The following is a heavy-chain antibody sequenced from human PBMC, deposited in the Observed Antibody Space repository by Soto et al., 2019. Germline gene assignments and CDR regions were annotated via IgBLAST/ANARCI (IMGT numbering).Heavy chain of an antibody. CDR2: INHSGST. CDR3: ARGGQHIVVVIATQSPYYFDY. Sequence: PSETLSLTCAVYGGSFSGYYWSWIRQPPGKGLEWIGEINHSGSTNYNPSFKSRVTISVDTSKNQFSLKLSSVTAADTAVYYCARGGQHIVVVIATQSPYYFDYSGQGTLVTVSS. CDR1: GGSFSGYY. D-gene: IGHD2-21*01. V-gene: IGHV4-34*01. J-gene: IGHJ4*02.